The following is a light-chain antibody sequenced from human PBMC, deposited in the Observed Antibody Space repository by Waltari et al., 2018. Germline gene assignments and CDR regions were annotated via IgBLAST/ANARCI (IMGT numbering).Light chain of an antibody. CDR3: HSRDASGVGGS. CDR2: GNN. J-gene: IGLJ2*01. V-gene: IGLV3-19*01. Sequence: SSELTQDPTVSVAMGQTVRITCHGDSLRSYYASLYQQRPGQAPILVFSGNNNRPSGVPDRFSGSSSDNTSVLTITGAQAEDEASYYCHSRDASGVGGSFGGGTKLTVL. CDR1: SLRSYY.